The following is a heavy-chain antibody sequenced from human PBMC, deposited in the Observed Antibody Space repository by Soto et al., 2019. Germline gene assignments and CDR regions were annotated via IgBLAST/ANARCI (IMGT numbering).Heavy chain of an antibody. CDR2: ISSSSSYI. V-gene: IGHV3-21*01. D-gene: IGHD2-2*01. J-gene: IGHJ4*02. CDR1: GFTFSSYS. Sequence: GGSLRLSCAASGFTFSSYSMNWVRQAPGKGLEWVSSISSSSSYIYYADSVKGRFTISRDNAKNSLYLQMNSLRAEDMAVYYCAREVGAAAMDYWGQGTLVTVSS. CDR3: AREVGAAAMDY.